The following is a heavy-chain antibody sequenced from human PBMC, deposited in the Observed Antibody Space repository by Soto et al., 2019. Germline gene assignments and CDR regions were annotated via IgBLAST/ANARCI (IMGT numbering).Heavy chain of an antibody. J-gene: IGHJ6*02. Sequence: EVQLVESGGGLIQPGGSLRLSCAASGFTVSSNYMSWVRQAPGKGLVWGSVIYSGGSPYYADSVKGRFTISRDNSKNTLDLQMNSRRAEDTAVYYCARDRASLDGMDVWGQGTTVTVSS. CDR3: ARDRASLDGMDV. CDR2: IYSGGSP. V-gene: IGHV3-53*01. CDR1: GFTVSSNY.